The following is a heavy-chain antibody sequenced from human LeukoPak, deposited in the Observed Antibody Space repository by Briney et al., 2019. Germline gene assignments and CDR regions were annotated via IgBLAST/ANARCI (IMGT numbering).Heavy chain of an antibody. V-gene: IGHV1-2*02. Sequence: ASVKVSXKASGYTFTGYYMHWVRQAPGQGLEWMGWINPNTGVTNYAQKFQGRVTMTRDTSISTAYMELSRLRSDDTAVYYCASYPRYSSSPPFDYWGQGTLVTVSS. D-gene: IGHD5-12*01. CDR2: INPNTGVT. CDR3: ASYPRYSSSPPFDY. J-gene: IGHJ4*02. CDR1: GYTFTGYY.